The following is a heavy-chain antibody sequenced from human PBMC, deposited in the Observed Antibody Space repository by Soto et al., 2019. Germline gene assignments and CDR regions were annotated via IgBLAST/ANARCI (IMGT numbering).Heavy chain of an antibody. D-gene: IGHD1-1*01. CDR3: ASRFWTGTTVYYYYGMDV. Sequence: QVQLVQSGAEVKKPGSSVKVSCKASGGTFSSYTISWVRQAPGQGLEWMGRIIPILGIANYAQKFQGRVTITADXXTXTXCMELSSRRSEDTAVYYCASRFWTGTTVYYYYGMDVWGQGTTVTVSS. CDR2: IIPILGIA. V-gene: IGHV1-69*02. J-gene: IGHJ6*02. CDR1: GGTFSSYT.